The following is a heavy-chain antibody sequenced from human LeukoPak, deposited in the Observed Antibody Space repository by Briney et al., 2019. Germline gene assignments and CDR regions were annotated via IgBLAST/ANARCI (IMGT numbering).Heavy chain of an antibody. CDR1: GFTFSSYS. J-gene: IGHJ4*02. CDR2: ISPSGGIT. V-gene: IGHV3-23*01. Sequence: PGGSLRLSCAASGFTFSSYSLNWVRQAPGKGLEWVSGISPSGGITYYTDSVKGRFTISRDNSKNTVSLQMNSLRGDDTAVYYCASSGSYYGPLPVRYWGQGTLVTVSS. CDR3: ASSGSYYGPLPVRY. D-gene: IGHD1-26*01.